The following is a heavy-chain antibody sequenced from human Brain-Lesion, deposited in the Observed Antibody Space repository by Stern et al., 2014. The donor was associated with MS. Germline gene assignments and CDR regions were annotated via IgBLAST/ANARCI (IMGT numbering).Heavy chain of an antibody. V-gene: IGHV4-30-2*01. CDR1: GGSIGSGGHS. J-gene: IGHJ3*02. D-gene: IGHD4-23*01. CDR2: IYHSGST. Sequence: VQLVESGSGLVKPSQTLSLTCVVSGGSIGSGGHSWSWIRQPPGQGLEWGGYIYHSGSTFYNPSLESRVTISIDRSKNQFSLKLISVTAADAAVYYCARTSVVTPSDDVFDIWGQGTMVTVSS. CDR3: ARTSVVTPSDDVFDI.